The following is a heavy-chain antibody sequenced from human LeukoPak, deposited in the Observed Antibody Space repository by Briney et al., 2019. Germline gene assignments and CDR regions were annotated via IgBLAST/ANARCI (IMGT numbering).Heavy chain of an antibody. Sequence: GGSLRLSCAASGFTFSSYWMSWVRQAPGKGLEWVANIKQDGSEKYCVDSVKGRFTISRDNAKNSLYLQMNSLRAEDTAVYYCARDGGPEDFWRANHDAFDIWGQGTMVTVSS. CDR3: ARDGGPEDFWRANHDAFDI. V-gene: IGHV3-7*01. D-gene: IGHD3-3*01. CDR2: IKQDGSEK. CDR1: GFTFSSYW. J-gene: IGHJ3*02.